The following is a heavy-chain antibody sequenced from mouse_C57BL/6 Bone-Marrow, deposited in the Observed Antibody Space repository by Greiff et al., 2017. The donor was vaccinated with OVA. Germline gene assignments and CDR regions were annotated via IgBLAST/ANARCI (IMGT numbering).Heavy chain of an antibody. V-gene: IGHV3-6*01. CDR3: ARGHYGSRRENAMDY. D-gene: IGHD1-1*01. J-gene: IGHJ4*01. CDR1: GYSITSGYY. Sequence: EVKLLESGPGLVKPSQSLSLTCSVTGYSITSGYYWNWIRQFPGNKLEWMGYISYDGSNNYNPSLKNRISITRDTSKNQFFLKLNSVTTEDTATYYCARGHYGSRRENAMDYWGQGTSVTVSS. CDR2: ISYDGSN.